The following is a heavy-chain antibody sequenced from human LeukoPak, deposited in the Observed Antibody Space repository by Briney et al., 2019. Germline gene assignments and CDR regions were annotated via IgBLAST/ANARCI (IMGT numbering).Heavy chain of an antibody. Sequence: GGSLRLSCAASGFTVSRNYMSWVRQAPGKGLEWVSVIYSGGDTYYADSVKGRFTISRDNSKNTLYLQMERLRAEDTAVYYCARDLCGGGSCYPDVFDIWGQGTMVTVSS. D-gene: IGHD2-15*01. CDR1: GFTVSRNY. J-gene: IGHJ3*02. V-gene: IGHV3-66*01. CDR3: ARDLCGGGSCYPDVFDI. CDR2: IYSGGDT.